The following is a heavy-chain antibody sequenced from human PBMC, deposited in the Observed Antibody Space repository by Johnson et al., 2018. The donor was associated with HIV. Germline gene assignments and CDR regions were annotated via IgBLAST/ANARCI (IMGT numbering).Heavy chain of an antibody. V-gene: IGHV3-20*04. J-gene: IGHJ3*02. CDR3: ASSWGNAFDI. D-gene: IGHD7-27*01. Sequence: VQLVESGGGVVRPGGSLRLSCAASGLTVSTNYMSWVRQAPGKGLEWVSGINWNGGSTGYADSVKGRFTISRDNAKNSLYLQMNSLRAEDTAVYYCASSWGNAFDIWGQGTMVTVSS. CDR1: GLTVSTNY. CDR2: INWNGGST.